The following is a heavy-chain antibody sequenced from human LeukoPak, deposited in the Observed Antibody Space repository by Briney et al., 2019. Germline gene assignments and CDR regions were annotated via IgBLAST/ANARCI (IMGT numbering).Heavy chain of an antibody. CDR3: ARGVVRYSRCYYYYMDV. V-gene: IGHV4-34*01. J-gene: IGHJ6*03. CDR2: INHSGST. CDR1: GGSFSGYY. D-gene: IGHD5-12*01. Sequence: SETLSLTCAVYGGSFSGYYWSWIRQPPGKGLEWIGEINHSGSTNYNPSLKSRVTISVDTSKNQFSLKLSSVTAADTAVYYCARGVVRYSRCYYYYMDVWGKGTTVTVSS.